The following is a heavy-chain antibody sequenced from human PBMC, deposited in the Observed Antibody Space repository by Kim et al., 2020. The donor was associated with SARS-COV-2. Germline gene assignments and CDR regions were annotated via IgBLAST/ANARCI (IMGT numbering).Heavy chain of an antibody. D-gene: IGHD3-9*01. V-gene: IGHV4-4*07. J-gene: IGHJ4*02. Sequence: SETLSLICTVSGGSFSSYHWSWIRQSAGKVLEWIGRIHASWRTNYNPSLKSRRTMSVDTSKHQMSLKLSSVTAADTAMYYCARQVTGADRRFDYWSEGIMLTVSS. CDR3: ARQVTGADRRFDY. CDR1: GGSFSSYH. CDR2: IHASWRT.